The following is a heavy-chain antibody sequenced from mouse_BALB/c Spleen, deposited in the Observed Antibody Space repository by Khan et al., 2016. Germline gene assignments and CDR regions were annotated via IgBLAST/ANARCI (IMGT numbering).Heavy chain of an antibody. Sequence: EVELVESGGGLVKPGGSLKLSCAASGFTFSSYAMSWVRQSPEKRLEWVAEISSGGSYTYYPDTVTGRFTISRDTAKNTLYPEMSSLRSEDTAMYYCAREGDAMDYWGQGTSVTVSS. CDR3: AREGDAMDY. CDR1: GFTFSSYA. D-gene: IGHD3-3*01. CDR2: ISSGGSYT. J-gene: IGHJ4*01. V-gene: IGHV5-9-4*01.